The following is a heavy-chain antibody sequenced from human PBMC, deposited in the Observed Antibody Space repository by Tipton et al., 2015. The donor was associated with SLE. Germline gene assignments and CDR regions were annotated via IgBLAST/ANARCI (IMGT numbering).Heavy chain of an antibody. CDR1: GGSISSYY. D-gene: IGHD2-2*02. V-gene: IGHV4-59*01. J-gene: IGHJ3*02. CDR3: ARDRQTGYCSSTSCYTRAFDI. Sequence: GLVKPSETLSLTCTVSGGSISSYYWSWIRQPPGKGLEWIGYIYYSGSTNYNPSLKSRVTISVDTSKNQFSLKLSSVTAADTAVYYCARDRQTGYCSSTSCYTRAFDIWGQGTMVTVSS. CDR2: IYYSGST.